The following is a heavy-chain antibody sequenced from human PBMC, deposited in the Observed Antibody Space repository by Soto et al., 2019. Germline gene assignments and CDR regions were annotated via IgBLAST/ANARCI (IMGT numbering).Heavy chain of an antibody. J-gene: IGHJ3*02. V-gene: IGHV1-18*01. CDR2: ISAYNGNT. D-gene: IGHD4-17*01. Sequence: QVQLVQSGAEVKKPGASVKVSCKASGYSFTSYGITWVRQAPGQGLEWMGWISAYNGNTNYAQKFQGRVNMTTDTSTRTVYMGPGSLRSDDTALYYCARDRSNYSDYGLDAYHIWGQGTMLNVSS. CDR3: ARDRSNYSDYGLDAYHI. CDR1: GYSFTSYG.